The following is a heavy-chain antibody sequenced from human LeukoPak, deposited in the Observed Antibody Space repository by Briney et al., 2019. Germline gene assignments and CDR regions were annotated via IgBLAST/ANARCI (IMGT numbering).Heavy chain of an antibody. J-gene: IGHJ4*02. Sequence: ATVKISCNVSGYTFTDYSIHWLQQAPGKGLEWLGLVNPEDDETIYSEKFRGRITMTADTSTDTAFMELSSLGSEDTAIYYCAAAPPGFGELNGGDYWGQGTLVTVSS. D-gene: IGHD3-10*01. CDR2: VNPEDDET. CDR3: AAAPPGFGELNGGDY. CDR1: GYTFTDYS. V-gene: IGHV1-69-2*01.